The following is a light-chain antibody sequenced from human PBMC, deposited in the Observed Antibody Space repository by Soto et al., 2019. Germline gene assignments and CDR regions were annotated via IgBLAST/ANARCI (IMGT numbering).Light chain of an antibody. CDR2: AAS. Sequence: MTQSPGTLSVSPGERVTITCRASRGIGNYLAWYQQKPGKVPSLLIYAASTLQSGVSSRFSGSRSGTDFTLTISTLQPGDVATYYCQKYDDAPLSFGGGTKVDI. J-gene: IGKJ4*01. CDR3: QKYDDAPLS. CDR1: RGIGNY. V-gene: IGKV1-27*01.